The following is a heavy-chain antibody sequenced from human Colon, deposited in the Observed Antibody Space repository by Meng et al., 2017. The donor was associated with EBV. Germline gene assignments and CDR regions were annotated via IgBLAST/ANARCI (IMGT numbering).Heavy chain of an antibody. CDR2: NYYSENT. CDR3: ARAEYYNWFDP. CDR1: GGSMSSGDYF. J-gene: IGHJ5*02. V-gene: IGHV4-30-4*01. Sequence: QVQVQESGPGLVKPSPXLSLTCTVSGGSMSSGDYFWNWIRQPPGKGMEWIGYNYYSENTYYNPSLKSRVTISIDTSKNQFSLKLSSVTAADTAVYYCARAEYYNWFDPWGQGTLVTVSS. D-gene: IGHD1-14*01.